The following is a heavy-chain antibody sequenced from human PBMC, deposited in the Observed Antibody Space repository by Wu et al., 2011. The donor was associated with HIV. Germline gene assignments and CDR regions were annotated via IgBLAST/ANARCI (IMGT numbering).Heavy chain of an antibody. Sequence: QVQLVQSGAEVKKPGASVKVSCETSGYTFTGYYIHWVRQAPGQGLEWMGWINPNTGGTNYARKFQDRVTMTGDTSISTAYMELSRLRSDDTAVYYCARWLACTSTACYTSTPXFDYWGQGTLVTVSS. J-gene: IGHJ4*02. V-gene: IGHV1-2*02. CDR3: ARWLACTSTACYTSTPXFDY. CDR1: GYTFTGYY. CDR2: INPNTGGT. D-gene: IGHD2-2*02.